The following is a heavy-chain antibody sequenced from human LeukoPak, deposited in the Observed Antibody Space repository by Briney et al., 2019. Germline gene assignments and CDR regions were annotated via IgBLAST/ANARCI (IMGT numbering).Heavy chain of an antibody. CDR2: ISGPGGGT. J-gene: IGHJ4*02. CDR3: AKYGSAWVYYFDF. CDR1: GFTFGSYS. V-gene: IGHV3-23*01. Sequence: LGGSLRLSCAASGFTFGSYSMGWVRQAPGNGLEWVSAISGPGGGTYYADSVKGRFTISRDNSRNTLSLQMNSLTAEDTAIYYCAKYGSAWVYYFDFWAQGTLVTVSS. D-gene: IGHD6-25*01.